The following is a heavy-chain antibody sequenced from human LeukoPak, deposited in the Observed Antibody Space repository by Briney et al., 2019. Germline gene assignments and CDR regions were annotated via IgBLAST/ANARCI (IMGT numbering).Heavy chain of an antibody. CDR2: IKQDGSEK. D-gene: IGHD6-13*01. V-gene: IGHV3-7*01. CDR3: ASSAAGSTLGY. Sequence: PGGSLRLSCAASGFTFSSYWMSWVSQAPGKGLEWVANIKQDGSEKYYVDSVKGRFTISRDNAKNSLYLQMNSLRAEDTAVYYCASSAAGSTLGYWGQGTLVTVSS. CDR1: GFTFSSYW. J-gene: IGHJ4*02.